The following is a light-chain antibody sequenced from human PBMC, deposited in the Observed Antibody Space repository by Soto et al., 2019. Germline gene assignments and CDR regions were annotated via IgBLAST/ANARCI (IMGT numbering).Light chain of an antibody. Sequence: DIQMTLSPPTLSASVGDRVTITCRARQSISSLLAWYQQKPGKAPKLLFDDVSTLDSGVPSRFSGSGSGTEFTLIISSLQPDDFATDCCQQYNTFWTFGQGTKVDIK. J-gene: IGKJ1*01. CDR1: QSISSL. CDR2: DVS. CDR3: QQYNTFWT. V-gene: IGKV1-5*01.